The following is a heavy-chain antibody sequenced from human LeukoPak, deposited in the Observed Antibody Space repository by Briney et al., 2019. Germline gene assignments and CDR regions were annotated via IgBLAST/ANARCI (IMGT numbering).Heavy chain of an antibody. CDR3: AKGSAQYYFES. V-gene: IGHV3-23*01. D-gene: IGHD3-10*01. CDR1: GFTFNNYA. CDR2: IIESGEIT. Sequence: GGSLRLSCAAAGFTFNNYAMYWVRQAPGKGLEWVSGIIESGEITYYTDSVKGRFTISRDNSKNTLYMQMNSLRAEDTAFYYCAKGSAQYYFESWGQGTLVTVSS. J-gene: IGHJ4*02.